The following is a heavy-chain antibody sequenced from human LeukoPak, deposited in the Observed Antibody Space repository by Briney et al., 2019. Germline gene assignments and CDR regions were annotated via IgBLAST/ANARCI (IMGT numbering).Heavy chain of an antibody. Sequence: GGSLRLSCAASGFTFSSYGMHWVRQAPGKGLEWVAVIWYDGSNKYYADSVKGRFTISRDNSKNTLYLQMNSLRAEDTAVYHCARDSGIAAAVFDYWGQGTLVTVSS. CDR2: IWYDGSNK. D-gene: IGHD6-13*01. V-gene: IGHV3-33*01. J-gene: IGHJ4*02. CDR3: ARDSGIAAAVFDY. CDR1: GFTFSSYG.